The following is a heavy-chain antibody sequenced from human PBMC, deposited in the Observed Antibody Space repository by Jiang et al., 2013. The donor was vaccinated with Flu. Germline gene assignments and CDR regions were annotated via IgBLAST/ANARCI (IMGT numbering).Heavy chain of an antibody. V-gene: IGHV4-34*01. J-gene: IGHJ4*02. Sequence: LLKPSETLSLTCAVYGGSFSGYYWSWIRQTPGKGLEWIGEVNHSGSTNYNPSLKSRVTISVDTSKDQLSLKLNSATAADTAVYYCTRGNWALRFDQWGRGTLVTVSS. D-gene: IGHD7-27*01. CDR3: TRGNWALRFDQ. CDR2: VNHSGST. CDR1: GGSFSGYY.